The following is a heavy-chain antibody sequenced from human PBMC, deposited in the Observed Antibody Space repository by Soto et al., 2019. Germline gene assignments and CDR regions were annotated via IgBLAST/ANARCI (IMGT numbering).Heavy chain of an antibody. D-gene: IGHD2-2*02. CDR3: VSYVVPAALHAFHI. J-gene: IGHJ3*02. CDR1: GGSISRGGYY. CDR2: IYYSGST. V-gene: IGHV4-31*03. Sequence: TLCITCTVSGGSISRGGYYWSWIRQHPGKGLEWIGYIYYSGSTYYNPSLKSRVTISVDTSTNQFSLKLSSVTAADTAVYYCVSYVVPAALHAFHIWGQGTMVTVS.